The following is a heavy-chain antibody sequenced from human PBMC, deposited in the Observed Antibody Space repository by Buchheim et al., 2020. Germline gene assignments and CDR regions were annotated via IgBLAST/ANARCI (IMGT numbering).Heavy chain of an antibody. J-gene: IGHJ4*02. Sequence: QVQLVESGGGVVQPGRSLRLSCAASGFTFSSYAMHWVRQAPGKGLEWVAVISYDGSNKYYADSVKGRFTISRDNSKNKLYLQMNSLRAEDTAVYYCASGGSGSYVFDYWGQGTL. D-gene: IGHD3-10*01. CDR2: ISYDGSNK. CDR3: ASGGSGSYVFDY. CDR1: GFTFSSYA. V-gene: IGHV3-30*04.